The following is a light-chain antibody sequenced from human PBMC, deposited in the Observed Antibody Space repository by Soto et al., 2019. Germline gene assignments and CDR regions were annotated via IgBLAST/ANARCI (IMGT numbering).Light chain of an antibody. CDR2: EVT. CDR1: SSDVGGYKY. CDR3: SSYTSNTPLVV. V-gene: IGLV2-14*01. Sequence: QSALTQPASVSGSPGQSITISCTGTSSDVGGYKYVCWYQQHPGKAPKLMIYEVTNRPSGVSKRFCGSRSGNTASLTISALQAEDEADYYCSSYTSNTPLVVFGGGTKLTVL. J-gene: IGLJ3*02.